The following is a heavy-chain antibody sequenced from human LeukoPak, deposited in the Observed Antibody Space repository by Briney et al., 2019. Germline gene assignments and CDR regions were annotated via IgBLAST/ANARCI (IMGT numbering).Heavy chain of an antibody. D-gene: IGHD2-21*01. CDR1: RFTFSSYD. V-gene: IGHV3-30*03. Sequence: GGALRLSCAASRFTFSSYDMTWVRQAPGRGLEWVAVISYDGSNKYYADSVKGRFTISRDNSKNTLYLQMNSLRAEDTAVYYCARDGSSGVVIEDYMDVWGKGTTVTISS. CDR2: ISYDGSNK. J-gene: IGHJ6*03. CDR3: ARDGSSGVVIEDYMDV.